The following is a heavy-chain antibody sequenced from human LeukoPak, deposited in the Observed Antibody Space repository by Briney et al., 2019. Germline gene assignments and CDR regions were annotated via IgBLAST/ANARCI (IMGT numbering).Heavy chain of an antibody. D-gene: IGHD1-26*01. V-gene: IGHV3-66*01. CDR3: ARGRAVGARFDY. J-gene: IGHJ4*02. CDR1: GFQFNKYS. CDR2: IYSGGST. Sequence: GGSLRLSCVGSGFQFNKYSMSWVRQAPGKGLEWVSVIYSGGSTYYADSVKGRFTISRDNSKNTLYLQMNSLRAEDTAVYYCARGRAVGARFDYWGQGTLVTVSS.